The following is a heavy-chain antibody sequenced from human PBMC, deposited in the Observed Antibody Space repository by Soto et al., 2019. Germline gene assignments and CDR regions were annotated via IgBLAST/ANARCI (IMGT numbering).Heavy chain of an antibody. CDR3: AREDSYYYVSGSLGFDP. D-gene: IGHD3-10*01. V-gene: IGHV3-21*01. CDR1: GFTFSSYS. CDR2: ISSSSSYI. Sequence: EVQLVESGGGLVKPGGSLRLSCAASGFTFSSYSMNWVRQAPGKGLEWVSSISSSSSYIYYADSVKGRFTISRDNAKNSLYLQMNSLRAEDTAVYYCAREDSYYYVSGSLGFDPWGQGTLVTVSS. J-gene: IGHJ5*02.